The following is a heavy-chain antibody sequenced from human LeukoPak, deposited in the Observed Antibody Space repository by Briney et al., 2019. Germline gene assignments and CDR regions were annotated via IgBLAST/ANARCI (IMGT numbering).Heavy chain of an antibody. CDR2: ISGSDGRT. V-gene: IGHV3-23*01. J-gene: IGHJ4*02. Sequence: GGSLRLSCAASGFTFSSYAMSWVRRTPGQGLEWVSAISGSDGRTYYADSVKGRFTISRDNSKNTLYLQMNSLRADDTAVFYCAKDRDTYGYVTSFDYWGPRTLVTVSS. CDR3: AKDRDTYGYVTSFDY. D-gene: IGHD5-18*01. CDR1: GFTFSSYA.